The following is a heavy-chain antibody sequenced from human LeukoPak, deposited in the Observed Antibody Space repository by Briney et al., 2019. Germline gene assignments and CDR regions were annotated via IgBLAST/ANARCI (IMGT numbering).Heavy chain of an antibody. D-gene: IGHD6-13*01. J-gene: IGHJ3*02. Sequence: GGSLQISCKGSGCSFTSYWIGWVRPLPGKGLEWMGIIYPGDSDTRYSPSFQGQVTISADQSISTAYLQWSSLKASDTAMYYYARAGSSWFDAFDIWGQGTMVTVSS. CDR3: ARAGSSWFDAFDI. CDR1: GCSFTSYW. CDR2: IYPGDSDT. V-gene: IGHV5-51*01.